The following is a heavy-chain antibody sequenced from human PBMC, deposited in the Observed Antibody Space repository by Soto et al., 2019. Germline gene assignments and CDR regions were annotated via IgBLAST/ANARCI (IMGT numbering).Heavy chain of an antibody. J-gene: IGHJ5*02. CDR1: GGSISSYY. D-gene: IGHD3-9*01. Sequence: SETLYLTFTVSGGSISSYYWSWIRQPPGKGLEWIGYIYYSGSTNYNPSLKSRVTISVDTSKNQFSLKLSSVTAADTAVYYCARGYYDILTGYDNWFDPWGQGTLVTVS. CDR3: ARGYYDILTGYDNWFDP. V-gene: IGHV4-59*01. CDR2: IYYSGST.